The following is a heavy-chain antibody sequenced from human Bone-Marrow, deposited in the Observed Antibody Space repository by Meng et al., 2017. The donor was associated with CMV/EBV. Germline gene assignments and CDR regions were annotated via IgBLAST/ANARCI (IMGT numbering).Heavy chain of an antibody. CDR1: GFTFSGSA. CDR2: IRSKANSYAT. J-gene: IGHJ4*02. D-gene: IGHD4-23*01. CDR3: AKDRGTSAGFDS. Sequence: GESLKISCAASGFTFSGSAMHWVRQASGKGLEWVGRIRSKANSYATAYAASVKGRFTISRDNSKNTLYLQMNSLRAEDTAVYHCAKDRGTSAGFDSWGQGTLVTVSS. V-gene: IGHV3-73*01.